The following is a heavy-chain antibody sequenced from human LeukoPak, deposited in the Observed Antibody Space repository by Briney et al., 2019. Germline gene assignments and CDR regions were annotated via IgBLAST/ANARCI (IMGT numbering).Heavy chain of an antibody. CDR2: INHSGST. CDR3: ARRPITMIVVVIKGVSAFDI. CDR1: GGSFSGYY. V-gene: IGHV4-34*01. J-gene: IGHJ3*02. Sequence: SETLSLTCAVYGGSFSGYYWSWIRQPPGKGLEWIGEINHSGSTNYNPSLKSRVTISVDTSKNQFSLKLSSVTAADTAVYYCARRPITMIVVVIKGVSAFDIWGQGTMVTVSS. D-gene: IGHD3-22*01.